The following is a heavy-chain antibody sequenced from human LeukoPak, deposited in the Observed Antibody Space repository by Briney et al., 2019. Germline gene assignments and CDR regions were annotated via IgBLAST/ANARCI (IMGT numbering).Heavy chain of an antibody. J-gene: IGHJ4*02. CDR2: MNPNSGNT. Sequence: ASVKVSCKASGYTFTSYDINWVRQATGQGLELMGWMNPNSGNTGYAQKFQGRGTMTRNTSISTAYMELSSLRSEDTAVYYCATYYGGNFVWDYWGQGTLVTVSS. CDR3: ATYYGGNFVWDY. CDR1: GYTFTSYD. D-gene: IGHD4-23*01. V-gene: IGHV1-8*01.